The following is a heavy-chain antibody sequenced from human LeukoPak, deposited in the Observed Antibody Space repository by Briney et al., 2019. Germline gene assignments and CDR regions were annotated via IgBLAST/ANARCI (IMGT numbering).Heavy chain of an antibody. CDR1: GFTSSSYW. D-gene: IGHD6-19*01. CDR2: IKQDGSEK. V-gene: IGHV3-7*01. Sequence: GGSLRLSCAASGFTSSSYWMSWVRQAPGKGLEWVANIKQDGSEKYYVDSVKGRFTISRDNAKNSLYLQMNSLRAEDTAVYYCARDRGSSGWYEFDYWGQGTLVTVSS. CDR3: ARDRGSSGWYEFDY. J-gene: IGHJ4*02.